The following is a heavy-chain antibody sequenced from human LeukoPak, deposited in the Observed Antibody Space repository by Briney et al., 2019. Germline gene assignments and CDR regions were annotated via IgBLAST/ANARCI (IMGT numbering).Heavy chain of an antibody. CDR1: GFTFSNYD. CDR3: ARDYTYYYDDSGPHYYFDY. CDR2: IRVNGGST. V-gene: IGHV3-23*01. Sequence: PGGSLRLSCAASGFTFSNYDMNWVRQAPGKGLEWVSGIRVNGGSTYYADSVKGRFTISRDNAKNSLYLQMNSLRAEDTAVYYCARDYTYYYDDSGPHYYFDYWGQGTLVTVSS. D-gene: IGHD3-22*01. J-gene: IGHJ4*02.